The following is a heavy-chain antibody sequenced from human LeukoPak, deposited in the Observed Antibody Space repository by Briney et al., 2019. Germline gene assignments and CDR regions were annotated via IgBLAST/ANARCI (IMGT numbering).Heavy chain of an antibody. J-gene: IGHJ6*02. CDR3: ARRFYYAMDV. CDR1: GYSFTGHF. Sequence: GASVKVSCKASGYSFTGHFMQWVRQAPGQGLEWMGWINPNSGDTNYAQEFQGRVTMTRDTSISTAYMELSRLRSDDAAVYYCARRFYYAMDVWGQGTTVTVSS. CDR2: INPNSGDT. V-gene: IGHV1-2*02. D-gene: IGHD3-16*01.